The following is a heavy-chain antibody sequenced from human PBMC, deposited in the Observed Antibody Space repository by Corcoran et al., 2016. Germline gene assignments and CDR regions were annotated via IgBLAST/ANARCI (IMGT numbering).Heavy chain of an antibody. J-gene: IGHJ2*01. CDR2: INPNSGGT. CDR3: AREPRGAAAAYWDFDL. Sequence: QVQLVQSGAEVKKPGASVKVSCKASGYTFTGYYMHWVRQAPGQGLEWMGWINPNSGGTNYAQKFQGRVTMTRDTSIRTAYMELSRRRSADTAVDYCAREPRGAAAAYWDFDLWGRGTLVTVSS. CDR1: GYTFTGYY. V-gene: IGHV1-2*02. D-gene: IGHD6-25*01.